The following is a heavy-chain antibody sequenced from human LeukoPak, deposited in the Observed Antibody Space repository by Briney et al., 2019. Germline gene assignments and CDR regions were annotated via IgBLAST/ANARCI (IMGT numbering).Heavy chain of an antibody. J-gene: IGHJ4*02. CDR3: AKDAGASSWYPYYFDY. CDR1: GFTFSSYA. CDR2: ISGSGGST. V-gene: IGHV3-23*01. D-gene: IGHD6-13*01. Sequence: PGGSLRLSCAASGFTFSSYAMSWVRQAPGKGLEWVSAISGSGGSTYYVDSVKGRFTISRDNSKNTLYLQMNSLRAEDTAVYYCAKDAGASSWYPYYFDYWGQGTLVTVSS.